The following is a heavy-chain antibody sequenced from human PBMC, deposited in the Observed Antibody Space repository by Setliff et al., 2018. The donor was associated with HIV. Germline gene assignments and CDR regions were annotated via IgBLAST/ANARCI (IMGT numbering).Heavy chain of an antibody. CDR2: IKHGGSA. CDR1: AGSFSVSY. CDR3: ATSYNFWNDAPDS. V-gene: IGHV4-34*01. D-gene: IGHD3-3*01. J-gene: IGHJ4*02. Sequence: SETLSLTCAVYAGSFSVSYWSWIRQPPGKGLEWIGDIKHGGSANYNPSLRGRVTISVDTSKNQLSLTLIFMTAANTAVYYCATSYNFWNDAPDSWGQGTLVTVSS.